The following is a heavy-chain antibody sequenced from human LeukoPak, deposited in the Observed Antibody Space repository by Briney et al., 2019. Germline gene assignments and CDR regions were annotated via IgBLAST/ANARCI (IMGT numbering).Heavy chain of an antibody. CDR1: GFTFSSYE. V-gene: IGHV3-48*03. J-gene: IGHJ3*02. CDR2: ISISGTTI. Sequence: PGGSLRLSCAASGFTFSSYEMNWVRQAPGQGLEWVAYISISGTTIYYADSVKGRFTISRDNAKNSLYLQMSTLRAEDTAVYYCARDGRRGRNYAASFDIWGQGTMVTVSS. CDR3: ARDGRRGRNYAASFDI. D-gene: IGHD1-7*01.